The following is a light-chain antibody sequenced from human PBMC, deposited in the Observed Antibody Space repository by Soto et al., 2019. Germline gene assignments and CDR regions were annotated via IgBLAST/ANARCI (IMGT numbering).Light chain of an antibody. V-gene: IGKV3-11*01. Sequence: IVLTQSSYTLVLSPGGRATLSCRASQSISIYLAWYQQTPGQAPRLLIYDASNRATGIPARFSGSGSGTDFTLTISSLEPEDFAVYYCQQRNNWPPEINFGQGTGLE. CDR3: QQRNNWPPEIN. CDR1: QSISIY. CDR2: DAS. J-gene: IGKJ5*01.